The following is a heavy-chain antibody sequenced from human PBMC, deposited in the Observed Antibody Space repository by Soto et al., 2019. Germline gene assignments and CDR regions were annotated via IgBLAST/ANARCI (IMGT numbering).Heavy chain of an antibody. CDR2: IIPILGIA. J-gene: IGHJ4*02. CDR1: GGTFSSYT. CDR3: ARGDIAAAGIDGYFDY. Sequence: QVQLVQSGAEVKKPGSSVKVSCKASGGTFSSYTISWVRQAPGQGLEWMGRIIPILGIANYAQKFQGRVTITPDKSTSTAYMELSSLRSEDTAVYYCARGDIAAAGIDGYFDYWGQGTLVTVSS. D-gene: IGHD6-13*01. V-gene: IGHV1-69*02.